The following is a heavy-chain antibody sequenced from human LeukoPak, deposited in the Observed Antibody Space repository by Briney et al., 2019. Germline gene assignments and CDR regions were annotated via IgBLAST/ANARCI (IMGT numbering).Heavy chain of an antibody. V-gene: IGHV4-59*08. J-gene: IGHJ4*02. CDR1: GGSISSYY. D-gene: IGHD3-10*01. CDR3: ASDGGQGY. Sequence: PSETLSLTCTVSGGSISSYYWSWIRQPPGKGLEWIGYISYNGTTNCNPSLKSRLTISLDTSKKQFSLKLSSVTAADTAVYYCASDGGQGYWGQGILVTVSS. CDR2: ISYNGTT.